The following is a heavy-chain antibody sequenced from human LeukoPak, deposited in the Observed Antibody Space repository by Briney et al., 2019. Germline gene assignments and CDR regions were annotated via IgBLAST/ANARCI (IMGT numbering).Heavy chain of an antibody. CDR1: GGSISSYY. Sequence: PSETLSLTCTVSGGSISSYYWSWIPQPPGKGLEWIGYIYYSGSTNYNPSLKSRVTISVDTSKNQFSLKLSPVTAADTAVYYCARLRMVRGVTPGWGQGTLVTVSS. V-gene: IGHV4-59*08. D-gene: IGHD3-10*01. J-gene: IGHJ4*02. CDR3: ARLRMVRGVTPG. CDR2: IYYSGST.